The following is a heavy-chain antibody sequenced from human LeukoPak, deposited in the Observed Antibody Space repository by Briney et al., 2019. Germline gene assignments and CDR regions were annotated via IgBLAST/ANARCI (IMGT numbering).Heavy chain of an antibody. CDR2: INHSGST. Sequence: SETLSLTCAVYGGSFSGYYWSWIRQPPGKGLEWIGEINHSGSTYYNPSLKSRVTISVDTSKNQFSLKLSSVTAADTAVYYCARDMGLYFYDSSGPDAFDIWGQGTMVTVSS. D-gene: IGHD3-22*01. CDR3: ARDMGLYFYDSSGPDAFDI. J-gene: IGHJ3*02. V-gene: IGHV4-34*09. CDR1: GGSFSGYY.